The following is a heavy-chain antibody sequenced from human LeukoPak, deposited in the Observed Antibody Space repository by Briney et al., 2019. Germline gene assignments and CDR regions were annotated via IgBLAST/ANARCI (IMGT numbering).Heavy chain of an antibody. J-gene: IGHJ4*03. V-gene: IGHV6-1*01. CDR2: TYYRSKWYN. D-gene: IGHD3-22*01. CDR3: AREYYDSSGYSPNYFDY. Sequence: SQTLSLTCAISGDSVSSNSAAWNWIRQSPSRGLEWLGRTYYRSKWYNDYAVSVKSRITINPDTSKNQFSLQLNSVTPEDTAVYYCAREYYDSSGYSPNYFDYWGQGTTVTVSS. CDR1: GDSVSSNSAA.